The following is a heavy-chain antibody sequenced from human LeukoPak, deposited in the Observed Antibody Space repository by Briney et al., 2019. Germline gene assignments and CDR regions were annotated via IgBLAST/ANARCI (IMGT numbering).Heavy chain of an antibody. D-gene: IGHD3-10*01. CDR3: ASSYGYYYYMDV. V-gene: IGHV4-30-4*08. CDR1: GGSISSGNYY. Sequence: PSETLSLTCTVSGGSISSGNYYWSWIRQPPGKGLEWIGYISYSGSTYCNPSLKSRITISVDTSKNQFSLKLSSVTAADTAVYYCASSYGYYYYMDVWGKGTTVTVSS. CDR2: ISYSGST. J-gene: IGHJ6*03.